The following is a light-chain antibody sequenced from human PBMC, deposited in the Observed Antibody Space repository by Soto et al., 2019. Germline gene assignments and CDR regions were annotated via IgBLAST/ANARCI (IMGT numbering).Light chain of an antibody. CDR3: QSYDSGVV. CDR2: GNT. CDR1: SSNIGAGYD. Sequence: QSVLTQPPSVSGAPGQRVTISCTGSSSNIGAGYDVHWYQQLPGTAPKLLIYGNTKRPSGVPDRFSGSKSGTSASLAISGLQAEDEADYYCQSYDSGVVFSGGTKLTVL. J-gene: IGLJ2*01. V-gene: IGLV1-40*01.